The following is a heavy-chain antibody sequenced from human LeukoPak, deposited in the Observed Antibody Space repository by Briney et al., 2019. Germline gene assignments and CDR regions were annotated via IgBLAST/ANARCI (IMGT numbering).Heavy chain of an antibody. V-gene: IGHV5-51*01. J-gene: IGHJ3*02. D-gene: IGHD2-2*01. CDR2: IYPGDSDT. CDR3: ARVSGDIVVVPAAFDI. Sequence: GESLKISCKGSGYSFTSYWIGWVRQMPGKGLEWMGIIYPGDSDTRYSPSFQGQVTISADKSISTAYLQWSSLKASDTAKYYCARVSGDIVVVPAAFDIWGQGTMVTVSS. CDR1: GYSFTSYW.